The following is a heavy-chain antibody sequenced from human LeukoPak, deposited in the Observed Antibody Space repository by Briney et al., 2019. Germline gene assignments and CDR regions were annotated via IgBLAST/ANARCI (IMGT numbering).Heavy chain of an antibody. CDR1: GFTFSSYS. D-gene: IGHD6-19*01. CDR2: ISSSSSYI. CDR3: ARDPPIQQWLAKDLDY. Sequence: GGSLRLSCAASGFTFSSYSMNWVRQAPGKGLEWVSSISSSSSYIYYADSVKGRFTISRDNAKNSLYLQMNSLRAEDTAVYYCARDPPIQQWLAKDLDYWGQGTLVTVSS. V-gene: IGHV3-21*01. J-gene: IGHJ4*02.